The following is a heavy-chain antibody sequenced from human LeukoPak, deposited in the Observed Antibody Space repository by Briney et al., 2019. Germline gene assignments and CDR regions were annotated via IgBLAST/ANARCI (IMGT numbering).Heavy chain of an antibody. CDR1: GYTFTGYY. J-gene: IGHJ5*02. D-gene: IGHD1-26*01. CDR2: INPNSGGT. CDR3: ARVGREDSGYSWFDP. Sequence: ASVKVSCKASGYTFTGYYMHWVRQAPGQGLEWMGWINPNSGGTNYAQKFQGRVTMTRDTSISTAYMELSSLRSEDTAVYYCARVGREDSGYSWFDPWGQGTLVTVSS. V-gene: IGHV1-2*02.